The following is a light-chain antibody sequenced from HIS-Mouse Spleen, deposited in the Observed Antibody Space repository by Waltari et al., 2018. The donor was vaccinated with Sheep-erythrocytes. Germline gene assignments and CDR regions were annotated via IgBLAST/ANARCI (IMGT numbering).Light chain of an antibody. CDR2: EDS. V-gene: IGLV3-10*01. Sequence: SYELTQPPSVSVSPGQTARITCSGDALPKKYAYWYQQKSGQARVLVIYEDSKRPSGNPGRVSGSTSGTIATLTISGAQVEDEADYYCYSTDSSGNHWVFGGGTKLTVL. J-gene: IGLJ3*02. CDR3: YSTDSSGNHWV. CDR1: ALPKKY.